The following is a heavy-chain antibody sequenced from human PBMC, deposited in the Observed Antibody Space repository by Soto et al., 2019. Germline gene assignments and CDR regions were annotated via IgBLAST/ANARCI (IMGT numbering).Heavy chain of an antibody. CDR3: AKRPASIITFDY. CDR1: GFTFSNYA. CDR2: ISGNGGST. V-gene: IGHV3-23*01. Sequence: GGSLRLSCAASGFTFSNYAMSWVRQGPGKGLEWVSTISGNGGSTYYADSVKGRFTISRDNSKNMLFLQINSPRDDDSAVYYCAKRPASIITFDYWGQGAPVTVSS. J-gene: IGHJ4*02. D-gene: IGHD2-2*01.